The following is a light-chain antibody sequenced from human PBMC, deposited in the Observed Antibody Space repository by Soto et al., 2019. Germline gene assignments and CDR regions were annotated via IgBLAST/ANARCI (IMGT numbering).Light chain of an antibody. CDR3: HQYGSALPYT. J-gene: IGKJ2*01. Sequence: EIVLTQSPGTLSLSPGERATLSCRASQSLGASYLAWYQQKPGQAPRLLIYGASSRPTGIPDRFSGSGSGTDFTLTISRLEPEDFAMYYCHQYGSALPYTFGQGTQLEIK. CDR2: GAS. CDR1: QSLGASY. V-gene: IGKV3-20*01.